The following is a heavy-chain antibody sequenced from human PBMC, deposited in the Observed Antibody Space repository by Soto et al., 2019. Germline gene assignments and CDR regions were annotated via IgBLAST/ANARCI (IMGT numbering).Heavy chain of an antibody. D-gene: IGHD3-22*01. CDR2: IYYSGST. Sequence: SANLSLTCTGTGGSMRSYYWSWFRQPLGKGLEWIGYIYYSGSTNYNPSLKSRVTISVDTSKNQFSLKLSSVTAADTAVYYCARGKGRLRYYYESVRDVWGQATTV. J-gene: IGHJ6*01. V-gene: IGHV4-59*01. CDR1: GGSMRSYY. CDR3: ARGKGRLRYYYESVRDV.